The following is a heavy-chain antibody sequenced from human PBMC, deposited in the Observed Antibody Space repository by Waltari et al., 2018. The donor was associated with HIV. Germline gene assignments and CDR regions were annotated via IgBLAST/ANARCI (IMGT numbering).Heavy chain of an antibody. CDR3: ARDRGNGDSSSRRGGMDV. J-gene: IGHJ6*02. V-gene: IGHV3-30*04. CDR1: GFTFSSYA. Sequence: QVQLVESGGGVVQPGRSLRLSCAASGFTFSSYAMHWVRQAPGKGLEWVAVISYDGSNKYYADSVKGRFTISRDNSKNTLYLQMNSLRAEDTAVYYCARDRGNGDSSSRRGGMDVWGQGTTVTVSS. CDR2: ISYDGSNK. D-gene: IGHD6-6*01.